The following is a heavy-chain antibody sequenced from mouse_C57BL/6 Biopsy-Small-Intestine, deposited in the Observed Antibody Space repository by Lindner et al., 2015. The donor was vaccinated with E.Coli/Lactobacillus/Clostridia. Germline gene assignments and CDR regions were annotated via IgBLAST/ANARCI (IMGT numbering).Heavy chain of an antibody. J-gene: IGHJ3*01. Sequence: VQLQESGPELVKPGTSMKISCKASGYSFTDYYMHWVKQSPEKSLEWIGEINPNTGGTTYNQKFKAKATLTVDKSSSTAYMQLKSLTFEDSAVYYCTRGQLGLSFVYWGQGTLVTVSA. D-gene: IGHD3-2*01. CDR2: INPNTGGT. V-gene: IGHV1-42*01. CDR3: TRGQLGLSFVY. CDR1: GYSFTDYY.